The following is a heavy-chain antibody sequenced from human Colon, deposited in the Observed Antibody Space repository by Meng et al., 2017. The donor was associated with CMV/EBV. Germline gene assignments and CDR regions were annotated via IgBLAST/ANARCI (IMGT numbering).Heavy chain of an antibody. Sequence: ASVKVSCKASGYTFTGDDIHWVRQAPGQGLEWMGNSGGTNYAQKFQGRLTMTRDISNGTVYMELSRLRSDDTAVYYCATLPHPGLILAAFDFWGQGTLVTVSS. CDR1: GYTFTGDD. V-gene: IGHV1-2*02. CDR3: ATLPHPGLILAAFDF. D-gene: IGHD2/OR15-2a*01. J-gene: IGHJ4*02. CDR2: SGGT.